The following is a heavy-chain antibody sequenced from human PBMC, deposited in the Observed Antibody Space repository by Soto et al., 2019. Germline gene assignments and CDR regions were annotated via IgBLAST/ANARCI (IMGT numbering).Heavy chain of an antibody. Sequence: QVQLVQSGAEVKKPGASVKVSCKASGYTFTSYDINWVRQATGQGLEWMGWMNPNSGNTGYAQKFQGRVTRTRNTSISTADMELSSLRSEDTAVYYCAREHSSSWRFDYWGQGTLVTVSS. J-gene: IGHJ4*02. CDR2: MNPNSGNT. CDR1: GYTFTSYD. CDR3: AREHSSSWRFDY. D-gene: IGHD6-13*01. V-gene: IGHV1-8*01.